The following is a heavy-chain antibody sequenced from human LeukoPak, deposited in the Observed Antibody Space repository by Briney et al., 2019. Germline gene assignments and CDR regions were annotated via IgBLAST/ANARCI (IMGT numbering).Heavy chain of an antibody. D-gene: IGHD6-6*01. CDR1: GGSISSYY. CDR2: IYYSGST. CDR3: ARGYSSSSGRPDY. J-gene: IGHJ4*02. V-gene: IGHV4-59*08. Sequence: PSETLSLTCTVSGGSISSYYWIWIRQPPGKGLEWIGYIYYSGSTNYSPSLKSRVTISVDTSKKQFSLKLSSVTAADTAVYYCARGYSSSSGRPDYWGQGTLVTVSS.